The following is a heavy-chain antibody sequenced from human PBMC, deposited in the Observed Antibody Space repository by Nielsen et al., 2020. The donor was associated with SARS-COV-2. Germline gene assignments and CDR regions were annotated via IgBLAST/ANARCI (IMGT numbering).Heavy chain of an antibody. Sequence: SETLSLTCAVSGGSISSSYWWSWVRQPPGKGLERIGHVYYIGSTTYNPSLRSRATISVDTAENRFSLRLTSVTAADTAVYYCARGWRSAELLPLEYWGQGTPVTVSS. V-gene: IGHV4-4*02. J-gene: IGHJ4*02. CDR2: VYYIGST. CDR1: GGSISSSYW. D-gene: IGHD3-10*01. CDR3: ARGWRSAELLPLEY.